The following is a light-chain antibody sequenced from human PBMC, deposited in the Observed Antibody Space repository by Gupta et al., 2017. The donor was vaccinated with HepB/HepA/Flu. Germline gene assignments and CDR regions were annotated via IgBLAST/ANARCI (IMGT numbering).Light chain of an antibody. CDR1: NNNIGRYNL. Sequence: QSVLTQPASVSGSPGQSITISCTGTNNNIGRYNLVSWYQQFPGKAPNLIIYDVNKRPSVVSDRFSGSKSGNTASLTITGLQAEEEADYYCCSDAGSDTPVVFGGGTKLTVL. CDR3: CSDAGSDTPVV. J-gene: IGLJ2*01. CDR2: DVN. V-gene: IGLV2-23*02.